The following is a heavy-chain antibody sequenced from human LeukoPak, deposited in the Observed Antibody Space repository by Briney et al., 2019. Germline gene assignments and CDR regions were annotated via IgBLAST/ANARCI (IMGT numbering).Heavy chain of an antibody. CDR2: TRIKANNYAT. CDR3: TRWRSGTSD. J-gene: IGHJ4*02. CDR1: GYTFSDHY. D-gene: IGHD4-23*01. Sequence: GGSLRLSCAASGYTFSDHYIDWVRQAPGKGLEWVGHTRIKANNYATEYAASVKGRFTISRDDSRNSVYLQMNSLKTEDTAVYYCTRWRSGTSDWGQGTLVTVSS. V-gene: IGHV3-72*01.